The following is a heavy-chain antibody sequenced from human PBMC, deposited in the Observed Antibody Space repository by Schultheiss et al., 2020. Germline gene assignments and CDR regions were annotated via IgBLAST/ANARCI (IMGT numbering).Heavy chain of an antibody. CDR2: IKSEADGATT. Sequence: GESLKISCAVSGVTFSDAWVTWVRQAPGKGLQWVGRIKSEADGATTDYAAPVKGRFTISRDDSKNTLYLQMNSLKTEDTAVYYCTTFGFDPWGQGTLVTVSS. V-gene: IGHV3-15*01. CDR3: TTFGFDP. CDR1: GVTFSDAW. J-gene: IGHJ5*02.